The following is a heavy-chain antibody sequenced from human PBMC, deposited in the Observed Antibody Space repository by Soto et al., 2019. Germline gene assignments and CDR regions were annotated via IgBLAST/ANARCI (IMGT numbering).Heavy chain of an antibody. D-gene: IGHD6-19*01. CDR2: INHSGST. CDR3: ARPSGIAVAGQLGTQRLKFDP. V-gene: IGHV4-34*01. Sequence: SETLSLTCAVYGGSFSGYYRSWIRQPPGKGLEWIGGINHSGSTNYNPSLKSRVTISVDTSKNQFSLKLSSVTAADTAVYYCARPSGIAVAGQLGTQRLKFDPWGQGTLVTVSS. CDR1: GGSFSGYY. J-gene: IGHJ5*02.